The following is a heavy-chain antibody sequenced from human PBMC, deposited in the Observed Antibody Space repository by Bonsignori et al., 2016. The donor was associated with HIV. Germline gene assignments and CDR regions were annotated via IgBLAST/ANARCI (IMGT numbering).Heavy chain of an antibody. Sequence: ASVKVSCKASGYTFNTYDINWVRQAAGQGLEWMGWMNPNSGNTGFAQKFQGRLTLTRHASISTAYMELSSLRSEDTAVYYCARPLPKNGTNFYYAGSRGGAFDIWGPGGLWSPSPQ. J-gene: IGHJ3*02. CDR2: MNPNSGNT. D-gene: IGHD2/OR15-2a*01. V-gene: IGHV1-8*01. CDR1: GYTFNTYD. CDR3: ARPLPKNGTNFYYAGSRGGAFDI.